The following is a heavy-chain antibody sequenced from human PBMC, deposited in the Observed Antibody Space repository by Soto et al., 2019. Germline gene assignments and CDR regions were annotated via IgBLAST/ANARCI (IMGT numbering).Heavy chain of an antibody. Sequence: GGSLTLFCAASGFTFSSYAMSWVRQAPGKGLEWVSAISGSGGSTYYADSVKGRFTISRDNSKNTLYLQMNSLRAEDTAVYYCANDPFLEWFLIVDDFDIWRQRTMVPV. J-gene: IGHJ3*02. CDR3: ANDPFLEWFLIVDDFDI. D-gene: IGHD3-3*01. CDR2: ISGSGGST. V-gene: IGHV3-23*01. CDR1: GFTFSSYA.